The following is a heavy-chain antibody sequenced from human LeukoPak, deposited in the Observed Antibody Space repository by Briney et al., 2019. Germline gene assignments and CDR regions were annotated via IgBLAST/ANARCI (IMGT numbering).Heavy chain of an antibody. V-gene: IGHV3-30*04. D-gene: IGHD3-10*01. CDR3: ARDGPRAGRGVIFDD. J-gene: IGHJ4*02. CDR1: GFTFSSYV. CDR2: ISYDGSDE. Sequence: GGSLRLSCAASGFTFSSYVMHWVRQAPGKGLEWVAIISYDGSDEYYADSVKGRFTISRDNSKNTLYLQMNSLRAADTAVYYCARDGPRAGRGVIFDDWGQGTLVTVSS.